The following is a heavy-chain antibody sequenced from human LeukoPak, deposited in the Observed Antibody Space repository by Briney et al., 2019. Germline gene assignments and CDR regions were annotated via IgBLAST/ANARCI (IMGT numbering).Heavy chain of an antibody. V-gene: IGHV3-9*01. J-gene: IGHJ2*01. CDR2: ISWNSGSI. CDR1: GFTFDDYA. CDR3: AKDTQQLWCFDL. Sequence: GRSLRLSCAASGFTFDDYAMHWVRQAPGKGLEWVSGISWNSGSIGYADPVKGRFTISRDNAKNSLYLQMNSLRAEDTALYYCAKDTQQLWCFDLWGRGTLVTVSS. D-gene: IGHD6-13*01.